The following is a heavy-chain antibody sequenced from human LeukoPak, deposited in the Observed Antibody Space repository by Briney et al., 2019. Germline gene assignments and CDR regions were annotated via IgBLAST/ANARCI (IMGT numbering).Heavy chain of an antibody. CDR1: GFTFKDYA. Sequence: GGSLRLSCAASGFTFKDYAMHWVRQAPGKGLEWVSGISWSSRASAYADSVKGRFSISRDNAKNSLYLQMNSLRAEDTAVYYCAREFEGYLGIPVFDYWGQGTLVTVSS. CDR2: ISWSSRAS. J-gene: IGHJ4*02. CDR3: AREFEGYLGIPVFDY. V-gene: IGHV3-9*01. D-gene: IGHD7-27*01.